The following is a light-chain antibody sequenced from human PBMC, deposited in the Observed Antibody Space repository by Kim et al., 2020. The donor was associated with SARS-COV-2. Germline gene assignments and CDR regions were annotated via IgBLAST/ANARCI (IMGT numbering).Light chain of an antibody. CDR3: QQYNSDLAT. Sequence: DIQMTQSPSTLSASIGDRVTITCRASQSIRSWLAWYQQKPGKAPKLLIYKASNLESGVPSRFSGSGSGTEFTLTISSLQPDDSATYYCQQYNSDLATFGQGTKVEIK. J-gene: IGKJ1*01. CDR2: KAS. CDR1: QSIRSW. V-gene: IGKV1-5*03.